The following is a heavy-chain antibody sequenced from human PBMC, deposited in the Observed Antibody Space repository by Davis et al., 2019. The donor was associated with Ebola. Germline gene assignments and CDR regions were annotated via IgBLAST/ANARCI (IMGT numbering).Heavy chain of an antibody. J-gene: IGHJ4*02. CDR2: TYYSGST. CDR1: GGSISSGGYS. D-gene: IGHD3-22*01. V-gene: IGHV4-30-4*07. Sequence: SETLSLTCAVSGGSISSGGYSWSWIRQPPGKGLEWIGYTYYSGSTHYNPSLKSRVSISVDTSKNQFSLKLSSVTAADTAVYYCARGDSYYDPSGYYAGPEAPDHWGQGTLVSVSS. CDR3: ARGDSYYDPSGYYAGPEAPDH.